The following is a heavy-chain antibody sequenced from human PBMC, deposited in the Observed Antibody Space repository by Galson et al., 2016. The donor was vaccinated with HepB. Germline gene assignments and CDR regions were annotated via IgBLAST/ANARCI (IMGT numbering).Heavy chain of an antibody. J-gene: IGHJ4*02. CDR2: ISSSRSYT. CDR1: GFTFSDYY. D-gene: IGHD2-2*03. V-gene: IGHV3-11*03. Sequence: SLRLSCAASGFTFSDYYMSWIRQAPGKGLEWVSYISSSRSYTKYADSVKGRFTISRDNAKNSLYLQMNSLRAEDTAVYSCAKMDEGTSKRNIGYWGQGTLVTVST. CDR3: AKMDEGTSKRNIGY.